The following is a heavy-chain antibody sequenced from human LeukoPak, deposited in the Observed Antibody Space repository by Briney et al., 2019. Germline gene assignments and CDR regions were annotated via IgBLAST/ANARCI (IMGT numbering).Heavy chain of an antibody. CDR3: ARDLGHPTLQSVDY. CDR1: GFTFSSYA. CDR2: ISSNGGSP. Sequence: PGGSLRLSCAASGFTFSSYAMHLVRQAPGKGLEYVSAISSNGGSPYYANSVKVIFTIYRDNSKNTLYLQMGILRAEDMAVYYCARDLGHPTLQSVDYWGQGTLVTVSS. J-gene: IGHJ4*02. V-gene: IGHV3-64*01. D-gene: IGHD4-11*01.